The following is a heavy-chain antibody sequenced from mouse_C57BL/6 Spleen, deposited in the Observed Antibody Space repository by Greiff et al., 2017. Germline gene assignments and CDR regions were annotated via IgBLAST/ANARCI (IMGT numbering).Heavy chain of an antibody. CDR3: ARSRSYYYGSRGYAMDY. Sequence: VQLQQSGPELVKPGASVKIPCKASGYTFTDYNMDWVKQSHGKSLEWIGDINPNNGGTIYNQKFKGKATLTVDKSSSAAYMELRSLTSEDTAVYYCARSRSYYYGSRGYAMDYWGQGTSVTVSS. D-gene: IGHD1-1*01. CDR1: GYTFTDYN. V-gene: IGHV1-18*01. CDR2: INPNNGGT. J-gene: IGHJ4*01.